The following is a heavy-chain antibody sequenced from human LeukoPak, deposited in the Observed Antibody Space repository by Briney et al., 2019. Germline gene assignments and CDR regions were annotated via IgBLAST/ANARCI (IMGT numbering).Heavy chain of an antibody. J-gene: IGHJ4*02. CDR3: ARGLHCSSSSCKGSYFDY. CDR2: IRYSGST. Sequence: SQTLSLTCEVSGDSLSSGGYSWSWIRQPPGKGLEWIGYIRYSGSTYYNPSLKSRVTISVDTSKNQFSLKLTSVTAADTAVYYCARGLHCSSSSCKGSYFDYWGQGTLVTVSS. V-gene: IGHV4-30-4*07. CDR1: GDSLSSGGYS. D-gene: IGHD2-2*01.